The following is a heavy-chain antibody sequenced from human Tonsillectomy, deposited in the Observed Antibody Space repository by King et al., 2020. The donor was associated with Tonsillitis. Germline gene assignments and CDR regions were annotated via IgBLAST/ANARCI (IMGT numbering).Heavy chain of an antibody. V-gene: IGHV1-46*03. CDR1: GYTFTNYY. CDR3: ARGGGGGNDY. Sequence: QLVQSGAEVKKPGASVKVSCKASGYTFTNYYMHWVRQAPGQGLEWMGIINPRGASTTYAQNFQGRVSMTRDTSTSTVYMEVSSLRSEDTAVYYCARGGGGGNDYWGQGTLVTVSS. J-gene: IGHJ4*02. CDR2: INPRGAST. D-gene: IGHD3-16*01.